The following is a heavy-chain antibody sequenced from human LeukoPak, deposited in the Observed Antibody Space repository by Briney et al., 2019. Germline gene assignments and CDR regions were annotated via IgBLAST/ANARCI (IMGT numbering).Heavy chain of an antibody. CDR1: GFTFSDYY. CDR3: AKDRGSSSAPYYFHMDV. J-gene: IGHJ6*03. V-gene: IGHV3-30*02. Sequence: GGSLRLSCAASGFTFSDYYMSWIRQAPGKGLEWVAFILNDGSNKHYADSVKGRFTISRDNSKKTLYLQMNSLRAEDTAMYYCAKDRGSSSAPYYFHMDVWGKGTTVIVSS. D-gene: IGHD6-6*01. CDR2: ILNDGSNK.